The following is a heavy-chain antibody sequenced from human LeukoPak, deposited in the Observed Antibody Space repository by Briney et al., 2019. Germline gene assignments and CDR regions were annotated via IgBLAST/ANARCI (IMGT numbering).Heavy chain of an antibody. CDR1: GVSISSSNSY. CDR3: AKSLYGSGSYYNWFDP. CDR2: IYYSGNT. J-gene: IGHJ5*02. D-gene: IGHD3-10*01. Sequence: SETLSLTCTVSGVSISSSNSYWGWIRQPPGKGLEWIGSIYYSGNTYYNPSLKSRVTISVDTSKNQFSLKLSSVTAADTAVYYCAKSLYGSGSYYNWFDPWGQGTLVTVSS. V-gene: IGHV4-39*07.